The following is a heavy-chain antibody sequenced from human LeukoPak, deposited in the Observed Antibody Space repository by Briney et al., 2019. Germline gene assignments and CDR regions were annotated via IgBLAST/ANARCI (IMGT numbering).Heavy chain of an antibody. V-gene: IGHV4-31*03. CDR3: AAGPASPHYYYGMGV. Sequence: SQTLSLTCTVSGGSISSAGYYWSWIRQHPGTGLEWIGYIYYSGGTYYNPSLKSRVTVSVDTSKNQFSLNLSSVTAADTAVYYCAAGPASPHYYYGMGVWGQGTTVTVSS. CDR1: GGSISSAGYY. CDR2: IYYSGGT. J-gene: IGHJ6*02. D-gene: IGHD6-13*01.